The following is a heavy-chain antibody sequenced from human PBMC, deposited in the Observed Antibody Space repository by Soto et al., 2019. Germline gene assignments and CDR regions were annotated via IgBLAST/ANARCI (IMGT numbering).Heavy chain of an antibody. CDR2: IYYSGST. J-gene: IGHJ4*02. V-gene: IGHV4-59*01. CDR3: ARAHYGDYESHSDY. Sequence: SETLSLTCTVSGGSISSYYWSWIRQPPGKGLEWIGYIYYSGSTNYNPSLKSRVTISVDTSKNQFSLKLSSVTAADTAVYYCARAHYGDYESHSDYWGQGTLLTVSS. D-gene: IGHD4-17*01. CDR1: GGSISSYY.